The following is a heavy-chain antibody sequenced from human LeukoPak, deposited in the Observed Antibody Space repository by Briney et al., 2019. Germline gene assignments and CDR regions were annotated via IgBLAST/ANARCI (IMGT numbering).Heavy chain of an antibody. Sequence: PGWSLRLSWAASGFTFSSYSMNWVRQAPGKGLEWVSSISSSSSYRYYADSVKGRLTISRDNAKNSLYLQMNSRRAEDTAVDFCSREDSCSSCDYWGQGTLVTVSS. J-gene: IGHJ4*02. CDR1: GFTFSSYS. V-gene: IGHV3-21*01. D-gene: IGHD6-6*01. CDR2: ISSSSSYR. CDR3: SREDSCSSCDY.